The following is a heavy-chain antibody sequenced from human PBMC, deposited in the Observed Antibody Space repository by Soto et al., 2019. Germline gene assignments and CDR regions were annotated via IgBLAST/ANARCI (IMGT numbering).Heavy chain of an antibody. CDR2: IIPIFGTA. D-gene: IGHD4-17*01. Sequence: SVKVSCKASGGTFSSYAISWVRQAPGQGLEWMGGIIPIFGTANYAQKFQGRVTITADKSTSTAYMELSSLRSEDTAVYYCARYDAYGDYVAGPQRYGMDVCGPGTTLTVSS. CDR1: GGTFSSYA. CDR3: ARYDAYGDYVAGPQRYGMDV. J-gene: IGHJ6*02. V-gene: IGHV1-69*06.